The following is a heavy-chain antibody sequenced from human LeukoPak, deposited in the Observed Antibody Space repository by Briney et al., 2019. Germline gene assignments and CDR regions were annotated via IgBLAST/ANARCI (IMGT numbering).Heavy chain of an antibody. Sequence: GGSLRLSCAASGFAFSSFAMGWVRQSPGKGLEWLSTINGGGNTTFYADSVKGRFTISRDNSKNTLYLHMDSLRPDDTAIYYCTKELHVTVAVADYYYFYMDVWGRGTAVTVSS. V-gene: IGHV3-23*01. J-gene: IGHJ6*03. CDR1: GFAFSSFA. CDR2: INGGGNTT. CDR3: TKELHVTVAVADYYYFYMDV. D-gene: IGHD6-19*01.